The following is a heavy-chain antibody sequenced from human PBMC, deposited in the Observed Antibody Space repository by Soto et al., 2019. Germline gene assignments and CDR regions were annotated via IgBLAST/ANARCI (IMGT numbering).Heavy chain of an antibody. CDR3: ARRGTVTGGAFDI. V-gene: IGHV5-51*01. CDR1: GYSFTSYW. Sequence: GESLKISRKGSGYSFTSYWISWVRPMPGKGLEWMGIIDPGVSDTRYSPSFQGQVTISADKSIITAYLQWSSLKASDTAMYYCARRGTVTGGAFDIWGQGTMVTVSS. CDR2: IDPGVSDT. D-gene: IGHD4-17*01. J-gene: IGHJ3*02.